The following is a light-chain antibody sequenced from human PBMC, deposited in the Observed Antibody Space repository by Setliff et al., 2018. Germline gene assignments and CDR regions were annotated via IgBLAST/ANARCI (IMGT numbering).Light chain of an antibody. J-gene: IGLJ1*01. CDR1: TSNIGKNF. CDR3: ATWDDSLSAYV. Sequence: GTPGQSVTISCSGSTSNIGKNFVYWYQQVPGTVPKLLIYRNNQRPSGVSDRFSGSKSGTSASLAISGLRSEDGADYYCATWDDSLSAYVFGTGTKVTVL. CDR2: RNN. V-gene: IGLV1-47*01.